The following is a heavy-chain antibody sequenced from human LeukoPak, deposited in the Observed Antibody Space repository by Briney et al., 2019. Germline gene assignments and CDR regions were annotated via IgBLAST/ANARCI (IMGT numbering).Heavy chain of an antibody. J-gene: IGHJ3*02. D-gene: IGHD2-8*01. Sequence: GGSLRLSCAASGFTFDDYAMHWVRQAPGKGLEWVSGISWNSGSIGYADSVKGRFTISRDNAKNSLYLQMNSLRAEDTALYYCAEEKWPTHAFDIWGQGTMVTVSS. CDR2: ISWNSGSI. CDR1: GFTFDDYA. CDR3: AEEKWPTHAFDI. V-gene: IGHV3-9*01.